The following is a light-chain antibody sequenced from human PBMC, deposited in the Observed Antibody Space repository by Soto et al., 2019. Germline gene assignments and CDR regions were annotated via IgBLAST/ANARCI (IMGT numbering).Light chain of an antibody. J-gene: IGKJ1*01. CDR3: QQYAKAPLT. CDR2: GAS. Sequence: EIVLTQSPGTLSLSPGERATLSCRASQSVSSSYLAWYQQKPGQAPRLLIYGASTRATGIPARFSGSGSGTEFTLTISSLQSEDFAVYYCQQYAKAPLTFGQGTKVDIK. V-gene: IGKV3-20*01. CDR1: QSVSSSY.